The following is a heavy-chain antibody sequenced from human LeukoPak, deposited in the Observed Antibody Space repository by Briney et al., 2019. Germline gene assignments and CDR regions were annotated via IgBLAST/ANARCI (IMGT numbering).Heavy chain of an antibody. CDR3: AKLTVSYFDY. J-gene: IGHJ4*02. D-gene: IGHD7-27*01. Sequence: SETLSLTCTVSGGSLSSYYWSWIRQPPGKGLEWIAYIYYTGSTNYNPSLKSRVTISVDTSENQFSLRLSSVTAADTAVYYCAKLTVSYFDYWGQGTLVTVSS. V-gene: IGHV4-59*01. CDR1: GGSLSSYY. CDR2: IYYTGST.